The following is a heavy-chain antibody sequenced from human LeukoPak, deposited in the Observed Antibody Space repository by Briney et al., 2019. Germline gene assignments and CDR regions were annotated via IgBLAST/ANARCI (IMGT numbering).Heavy chain of an antibody. D-gene: IGHD4-23*01. V-gene: IGHV3-7*01. CDR3: ATANSGPEN. CDR1: GFTFSNYW. J-gene: IGHJ4*02. Sequence: PGGSLRLSCATSGFTFSNYWMNWVRQAPGKGLEWVAIIRSDGGEKHYVDSVRGRFTVSRDNAENSLSLQMNSLRAEDTALYYCATANSGPENWGQGTLVTVSS. CDR2: IRSDGGEK.